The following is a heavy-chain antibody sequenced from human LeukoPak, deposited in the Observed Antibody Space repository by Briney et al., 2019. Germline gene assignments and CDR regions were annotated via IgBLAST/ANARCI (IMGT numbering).Heavy chain of an antibody. J-gene: IGHJ5*02. Sequence: ASVKVSCKASGGTFSSYAISWVRQAPGQGLEWMGRIIPIFGTANYAQKFQGRVTITTDESTSTAYMERSSLRSEDTAAYYGARDPRLNNWFDPWGQGTLVTVSS. D-gene: IGHD4/OR15-4a*01. CDR2: IIPIFGTA. CDR1: GGTFSSYA. V-gene: IGHV1-69*05. CDR3: ARDPRLNNWFDP.